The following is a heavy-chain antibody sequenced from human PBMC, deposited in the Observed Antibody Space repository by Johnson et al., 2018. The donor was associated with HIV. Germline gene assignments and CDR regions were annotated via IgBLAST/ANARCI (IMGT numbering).Heavy chain of an antibody. J-gene: IGHJ3*02. CDR2: ISGGGSGT. CDR3: AREQNIVGDKGGFDI. D-gene: IGHD1-26*01. V-gene: IGHV3-23*04. Sequence: VQLVESGGGVVQPGGSRRLSCAASGFTFNSYAMNWVRQAPGKGLEWVSGISGGGSGTYYADSVKGRFTISRDNSKNTLYLQMNSLRAEDTAVYYCAREQNIVGDKGGFDIWGEGTMVTVSS. CDR1: GFTFNSYA.